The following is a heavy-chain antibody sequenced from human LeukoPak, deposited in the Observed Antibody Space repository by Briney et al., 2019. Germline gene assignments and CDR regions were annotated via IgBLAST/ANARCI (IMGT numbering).Heavy chain of an antibody. CDR3: ASGSYNDAFDI. CDR1: GYSLSRGYY. V-gene: IGHV4-38-2*02. CDR2: IYHSGSN. Sequence: SETLSLTCTVSGYSLSRGYYWGWIRQPPGKGLEWIGSIYHSGSNYYNPSLKSRVTISVDTSKHQSSLKLSSVTAADTAVYYCASGSYNDAFDIWGQGTMVTVSS. D-gene: IGHD1-26*01. J-gene: IGHJ3*02.